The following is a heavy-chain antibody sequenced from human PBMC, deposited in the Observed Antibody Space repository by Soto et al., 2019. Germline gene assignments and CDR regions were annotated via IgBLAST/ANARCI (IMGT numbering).Heavy chain of an antibody. Sequence: GGSLRLSCAASGFIFINAWINWVLQAPGKGLEWVGRVKSKTDGGTSDYAAPVKGRFAVSRDDSRNMVYLQMNSLKTEDTGIYYCTTEAYSSLIVIRFDDRGPGTGLTVAS. CDR3: TTEAYSSLIVIRFDD. J-gene: IGHJ4*02. V-gene: IGHV3-15*07. D-gene: IGHD1-26*01. CDR2: VKSKTDGGTS. CDR1: GFIFINAW.